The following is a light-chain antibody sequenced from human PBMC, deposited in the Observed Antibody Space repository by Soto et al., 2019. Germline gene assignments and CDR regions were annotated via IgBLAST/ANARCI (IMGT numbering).Light chain of an antibody. CDR3: SSYSTMGTYV. CDR1: SSDVGRYDY. CDR2: EVS. V-gene: IGLV2-14*01. Sequence: QSVLTQPASVSGSPGQSITMSCTGTSSDVGRYDYVSWYQQHPGKAPKLMVSEVSHRPSGVSNRFSGSKSGNTASLTISGLQAEDEADYYCSSYSTMGTYVFGAGTKVTVL. J-gene: IGLJ1*01.